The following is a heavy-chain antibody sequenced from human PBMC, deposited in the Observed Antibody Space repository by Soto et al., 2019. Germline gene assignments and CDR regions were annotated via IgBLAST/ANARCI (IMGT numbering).Heavy chain of an antibody. V-gene: IGHV3-23*01. CDR1: GFTFSSYA. Sequence: EVQLLESGGGLVQPGGSLRLSCAASGFTFSSYAMSWVRQAPGKGLEWVSAISGSGGSTYYADSVKGRFTISRDNSKNTLYLQMNSRRAEDTAVYYCAKKDGVGWGGGIDYWGQGTLVTLSS. CDR3: AKKDGVGWGGGIDY. D-gene: IGHD3-3*01. CDR2: ISGSGGST. J-gene: IGHJ4*02.